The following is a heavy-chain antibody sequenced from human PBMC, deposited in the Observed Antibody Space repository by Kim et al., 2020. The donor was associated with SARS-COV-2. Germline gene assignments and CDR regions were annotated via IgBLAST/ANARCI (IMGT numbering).Heavy chain of an antibody. V-gene: IGHV4-59*01. CDR1: GGSISSYY. D-gene: IGHD2-15*01. Sequence: SETLSLTCTVSGGSISSYYWSWIRQPPGKGLEWIGYIYYSGSTNYNPSLKSRVTISVDTSKNQFSLKLSSVTAADTAVYYCARGRRCSGVSCYSGFAYWGEGTLVTVSS. CDR3: ARGRRCSGVSCYSGFAY. J-gene: IGHJ4*02. CDR2: IYYSGST.